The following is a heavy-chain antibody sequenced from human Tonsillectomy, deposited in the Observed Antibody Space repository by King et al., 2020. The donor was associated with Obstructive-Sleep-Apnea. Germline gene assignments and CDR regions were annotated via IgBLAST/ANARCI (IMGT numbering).Heavy chain of an antibody. D-gene: IGHD2-21*01. CDR3: ARGIAFFDY. CDR2: IGTAGDT. Sequence: VQLVESGGGLAQPGGSLRLSCAASGFSFSSYDMHWVRQPIGKGLEWVAGIGTAGDTDFAGPVKGRFNISRENAKKSLYLQMDSLRAEDTAVYYCARGIAFFDYWGPGTLVTVSS. V-gene: IGHV3-13*04. CDR1: GFSFSSYD. J-gene: IGHJ4*02.